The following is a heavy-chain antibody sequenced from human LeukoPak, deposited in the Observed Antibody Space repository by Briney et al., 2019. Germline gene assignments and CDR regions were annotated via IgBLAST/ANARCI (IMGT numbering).Heavy chain of an antibody. CDR2: IYYSGST. J-gene: IGHJ3*02. CDR1: GGSISSSSYY. D-gene: IGHD3-22*01. Sequence: PSETLSLTCTVSGGSISSSSYYWGWIRQPPGKGLEWIGSIYYSGSTYYNPSLKSRVTISVDTSKNQFSLKLSSVTAADTAVYYCATLLVVITSNAFDIWGQGTMVTVSS. CDR3: ATLLVVITSNAFDI. V-gene: IGHV4-39*07.